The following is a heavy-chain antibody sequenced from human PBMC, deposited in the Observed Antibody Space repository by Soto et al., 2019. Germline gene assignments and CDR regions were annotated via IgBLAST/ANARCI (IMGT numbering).Heavy chain of an antibody. CDR3: AREYNWNGKYYFDD. CDR2: IYHSGST. J-gene: IGHJ4*02. CDR1: GGSISRSNW. V-gene: IGHV4-4*02. D-gene: IGHD1-20*01. Sequence: KTSETLSLTCAVSGGSISRSNWWSWVRQPPGKGLEWIGEIYHSGSTNYNPSLKSRVTISVDKSKNQFSLKLSSVTAADTAVYYCAREYNWNGKYYFDDWGQGTLVTVSS.